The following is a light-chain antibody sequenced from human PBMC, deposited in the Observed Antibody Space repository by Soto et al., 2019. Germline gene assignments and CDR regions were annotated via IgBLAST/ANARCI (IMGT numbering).Light chain of an antibody. J-gene: IGLJ3*02. Sequence: QSVLTQPPSASGTPGQRVTISCSGSNSNIGTYTVNWFRQVPGTASSLLIFSTHQRPSGVPDRFSGSKSDTSASLAISGLQSEDEADYYCAAWDDSLTGWLFGGGTKLTVL. CDR1: NSNIGTYT. CDR2: STH. CDR3: AAWDDSLTGWL. V-gene: IGLV1-44*01.